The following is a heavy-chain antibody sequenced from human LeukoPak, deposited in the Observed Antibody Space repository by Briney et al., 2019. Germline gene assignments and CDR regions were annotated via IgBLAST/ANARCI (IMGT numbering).Heavy chain of an antibody. CDR1: GLTFSSYS. J-gene: IGHJ4*02. Sequence: GGSLRLSCAASGLTFSSYSMNWVRQAPGKGLEWVSSISSSSSYIYYADSVKGRFTISRDNAKNSLYLQMNSLRAEDTAVYYCARDRGAAGFDYWGQGTLVTVSS. CDR3: ARDRGAAGFDY. D-gene: IGHD6-13*01. V-gene: IGHV3-21*01. CDR2: ISSSSSYI.